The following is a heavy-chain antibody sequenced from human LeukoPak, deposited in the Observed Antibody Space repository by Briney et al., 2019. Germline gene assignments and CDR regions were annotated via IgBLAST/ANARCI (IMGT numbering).Heavy chain of an antibody. V-gene: IGHV3-48*03. D-gene: IGHD2-21*02. Sequence: GGSLRLSCAASGFTFSRYEMNWVRQAPGKGLEWVSYISSSGSTIYYADSVKGRFTISRDNAKNSLYLQMNSLRAEDMAVYYCARDPGAHIVVVTADNDDAFDIWGQGTMVTVSS. J-gene: IGHJ3*02. CDR1: GFTFSRYE. CDR2: ISSSGSTI. CDR3: ARDPGAHIVVVTADNDDAFDI.